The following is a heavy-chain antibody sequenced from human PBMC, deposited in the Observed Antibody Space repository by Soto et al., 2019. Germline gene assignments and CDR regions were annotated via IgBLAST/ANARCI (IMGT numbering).Heavy chain of an antibody. J-gene: IGHJ6*02. V-gene: IGHV4-59*01. CDR2: IYYSGST. Sequence: TSETLSLTCTVSGGSISSYYWSWIRQPPGKGLEWIGYIYYSGSTNYNPSLKSRVTISVDTSKNQFSLKLSSVTAADTAVYYCARGAMGYYYYVMDVGGQGTTVTVSS. CDR1: GGSISSYY. CDR3: ARGAMGYYYYVMDV.